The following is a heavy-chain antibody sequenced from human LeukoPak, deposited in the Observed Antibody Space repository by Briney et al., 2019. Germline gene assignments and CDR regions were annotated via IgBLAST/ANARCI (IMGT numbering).Heavy chain of an antibody. V-gene: IGHV3-23*01. CDR3: AKHSGSNHFDY. D-gene: IGHD6-6*01. CDR2: ISGSGGST. CDR1: GFTFSSYA. Sequence: GGSLRLSCVASGFTFSSYAMSWVRQAPGKGLEWVSAISGSGGSTYYADSVKGRFTISRDNSKNTLYLQMNSLRAEDTAIYYCAKHSGSNHFDYWGQGTLVTVSS. J-gene: IGHJ4*02.